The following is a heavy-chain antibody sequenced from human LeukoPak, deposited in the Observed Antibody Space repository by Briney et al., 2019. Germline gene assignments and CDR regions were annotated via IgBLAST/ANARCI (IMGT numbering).Heavy chain of an antibody. CDR1: GYTFTGYY. D-gene: IGHD3-22*01. Sequence: ASVKVSCKASGYTFTGYYMHWVRQAPGQGLEWMGWINPNSGGTNYAQKFQGRVTMTRDTSISTAYMELSRLRSDDTAVYYCARDPYYYDSSGYNNWFDPWGQGTLVTVSS. CDR3: ARDPYYYDSSGYNNWFDP. CDR2: INPNSGGT. J-gene: IGHJ5*02. V-gene: IGHV1-2*02.